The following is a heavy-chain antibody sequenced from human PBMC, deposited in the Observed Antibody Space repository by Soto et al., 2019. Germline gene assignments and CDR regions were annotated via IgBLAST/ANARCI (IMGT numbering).Heavy chain of an antibody. CDR1: GYTFTSYG. CDR2: ISAYNGNT. V-gene: IGHV1-18*01. CDR3: ARGSADKCGYYLY. J-gene: IGHJ4*01. Sequence: QVQLVQSGAEVKKPGASVKVSCKASGYTFTSYGISWVRQAPGQGLEWMGWISAYNGNTNYAQKLQGRGTMTTTTAASTAYLESRSRRSADTAVYYCARGSADKCGYYLYWGRGTLVTVSS. D-gene: IGHD3-22*01.